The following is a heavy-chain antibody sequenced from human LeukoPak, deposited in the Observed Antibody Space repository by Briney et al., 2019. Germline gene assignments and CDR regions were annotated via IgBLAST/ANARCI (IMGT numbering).Heavy chain of an antibody. J-gene: IGHJ4*02. CDR2: ISGSGGST. D-gene: IGHD6-13*01. CDR3: AKARYSSSWWDYFDY. Sequence: GGSLRLSCAASGFTFSSYAMSWVRQAPGKGLEWVSAISGSGGSTYYADSVKGRFTISRDNSKNTLYLQMDSLRAEDTAVYYCAKARYSSSWWDYFDYWGQGTLVTVSS. CDR1: GFTFSSYA. V-gene: IGHV3-23*01.